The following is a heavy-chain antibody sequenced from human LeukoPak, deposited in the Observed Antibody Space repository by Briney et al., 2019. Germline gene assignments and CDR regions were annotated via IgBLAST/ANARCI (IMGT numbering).Heavy chain of an antibody. CDR3: ARGQLNQLWSGAPFDY. J-gene: IGHJ4*02. D-gene: IGHD5-18*01. V-gene: IGHV4-34*01. Sequence: PSETLSLTCAVYGGSFSGYCWSWIRQPPGKGLEWIGEINHSGSTNYNPSLKTRVTISVDTSKNQFSLKLSSVTAADTAVYYCARGQLNQLWSGAPFDYWGQGTLVTVSS. CDR1: GGSFSGYC. CDR2: INHSGST.